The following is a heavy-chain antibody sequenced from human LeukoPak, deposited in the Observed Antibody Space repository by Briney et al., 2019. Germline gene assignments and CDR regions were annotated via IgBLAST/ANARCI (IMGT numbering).Heavy chain of an antibody. CDR3: ASRGGVSGSYYFDFDY. CDR1: GYTFTSYG. Sequence: ASVKVSCKASGYTFTSYGISWVRQAPGQGLEWMGWISAYNGNTNYAQKLQGRVTMTTDTSTSTAYMELRSLRSDDTAVYYCASRGGVSGSYYFDFDYWGQGTLVTVSS. D-gene: IGHD1-26*01. J-gene: IGHJ4*02. CDR2: ISAYNGNT. V-gene: IGHV1-18*01.